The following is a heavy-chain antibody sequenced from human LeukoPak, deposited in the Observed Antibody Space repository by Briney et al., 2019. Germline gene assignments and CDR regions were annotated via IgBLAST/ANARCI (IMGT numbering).Heavy chain of an antibody. CDR1: GVSVSSPKW. D-gene: IGHD3-10*01. J-gene: IGHJ4*02. CDR2: IYHSGST. CDR3: ARYRGANGYYFDY. V-gene: IGHV4-4*02. Sequence: SGTLSLTCAVSGVSVSSPKWWSWVRQPPGKGLEWIGEIYHSGSTNYNPSLKSRVTISVDKSKNQFSLKLSSVTAADTAVYYCARYRGANGYYFDYWGEGTLATVSS.